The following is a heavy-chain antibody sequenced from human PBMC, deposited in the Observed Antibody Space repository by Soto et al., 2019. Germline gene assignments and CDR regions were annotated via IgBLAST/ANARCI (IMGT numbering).Heavy chain of an antibody. J-gene: IGHJ4*03. D-gene: IGHD6-19*01. CDR1: GDSIRSGSY. V-gene: IGHV4-38-2*01. CDR2: FYHGGVT. CDR3: ARVHVMVVAGSTFDY. Sequence: SETLSLTCAVSGDSIRSGSYWGGIRDPPGEGPEWLASFYHGGVTFYNPSLKSRISISVDTSKNQFSLRLTSVTAADTATYYCARVHVMVVAGSTFDYWGPGTLVTVSS.